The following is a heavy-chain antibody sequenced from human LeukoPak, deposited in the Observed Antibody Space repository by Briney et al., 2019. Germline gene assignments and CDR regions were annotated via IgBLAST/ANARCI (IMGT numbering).Heavy chain of an antibody. Sequence: SETLSLTCAVYGGSFSGYYWSWIRQPPGKGLQWIGQIDHSGSTHSIPSLKSRVTISLDTSQSQVSLKVNSVTAADTAVYFCARGGNGWYFDLWGRGTLVTVSS. CDR2: IDHSGST. CDR3: ARGGNGWYFDL. J-gene: IGHJ2*01. V-gene: IGHV4-34*01. CDR1: GGSFSGYY. D-gene: IGHD1-14*01.